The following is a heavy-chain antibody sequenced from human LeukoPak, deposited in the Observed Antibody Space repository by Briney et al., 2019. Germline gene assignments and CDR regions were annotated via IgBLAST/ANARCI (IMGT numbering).Heavy chain of an antibody. J-gene: IGHJ4*02. CDR3: ARLNSIFDY. D-gene: IGHD4-11*01. CDR2: IYYGGNT. Sequence: PSETLSLTCTVSGDSISTYYWSWVRQPPGKGLEWIGYIYYGGNTNYNPSLKSRVTISVDTSKNQFSLKLSSVTAADTAVYYCARLNSIFDYWGQGTLVTVSS. CDR1: GDSISTYY. V-gene: IGHV4-59*12.